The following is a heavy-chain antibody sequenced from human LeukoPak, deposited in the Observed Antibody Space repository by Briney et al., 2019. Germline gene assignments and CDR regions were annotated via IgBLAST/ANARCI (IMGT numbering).Heavy chain of an antibody. D-gene: IGHD1-14*01. V-gene: IGHV3-23*01. J-gene: IGHJ4*02. CDR1: GFTFSTYA. CDR3: ASRPRADMGPLDY. CDR2: ISGSGDDT. Sequence: AGGSLRLSCAASGFTFSTYAMNWVRQAPGKGLEWVSVISGSGDDTYYADSVKGRFTISRDNSKNTLYLQMNSLRADETAIYYCASRPRADMGPLDYWGQGTLVTVST.